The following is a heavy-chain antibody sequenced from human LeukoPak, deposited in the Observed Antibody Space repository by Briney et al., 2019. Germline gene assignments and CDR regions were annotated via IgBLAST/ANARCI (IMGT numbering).Heavy chain of an antibody. CDR1: GFTFSSYG. J-gene: IGHJ4*02. D-gene: IGHD3-3*01. CDR2: IRYDGSNK. Sequence: GGSLRLSCAASGFTFSSYGMHWVRQAPGKGLEWVAFIRYDGSNKYYADSVKGRFTISRDNSRNTLYLQMSSLRAEDTALYYCATFGVIVRNNYLDYWGQGALVAVSS. V-gene: IGHV3-30*02. CDR3: ATFGVIVRNNYLDY.